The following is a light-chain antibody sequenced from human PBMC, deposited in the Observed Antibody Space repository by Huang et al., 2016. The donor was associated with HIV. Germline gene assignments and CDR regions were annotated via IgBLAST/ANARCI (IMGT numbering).Light chain of an antibody. CDR3: QQYSSFPWT. Sequence: DIQMTQSPSTLSASVGDRVTITCRASQSIGSWLAWYQQKPGKAPKLLIYKASCLESGVPSRFRGSGSGTEFTLTISSLQPDDFATFFCQQYSSFPWTFGQGTKLESK. CDR2: KAS. J-gene: IGKJ2*02. CDR1: QSIGSW. V-gene: IGKV1-5*03.